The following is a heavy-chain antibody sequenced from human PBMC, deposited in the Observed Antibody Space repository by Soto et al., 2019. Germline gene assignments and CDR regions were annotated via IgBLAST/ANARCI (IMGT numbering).Heavy chain of an antibody. CDR3: ARARSPNIAARYFDY. CDR2: INHSGST. Sequence: SETLSLTCAVYGGSFSGYYWSWIRQTPGKGLEWIGEINHSGSTNYNPSLKSRVTISVDTSKNQFSLKLSSVTAADTAVYYCARARSPNIAARYFDYWGQGTLVTVSS. J-gene: IGHJ4*02. D-gene: IGHD6-6*01. V-gene: IGHV4-34*01. CDR1: GGSFSGYY.